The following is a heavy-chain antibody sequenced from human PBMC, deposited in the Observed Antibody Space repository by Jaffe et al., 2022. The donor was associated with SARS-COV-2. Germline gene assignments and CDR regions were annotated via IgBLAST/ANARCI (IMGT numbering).Heavy chain of an antibody. J-gene: IGHJ4*02. CDR3: ARRIQLWLSRYFDY. Sequence: QLQLQESGPGLVKPSETLSLTCTVSGGSISSSSYYWGWIRQPPGKGLEWIGSIYYSGSTYYNPSLKSRVTISVDTSKNQFSLKLSSVTAADTAVYYCARRIQLWLSRYFDYWGQGTLVTVSS. CDR1: GGSISSSSYY. V-gene: IGHV4-39*01. CDR2: IYYSGST. D-gene: IGHD5-18*01.